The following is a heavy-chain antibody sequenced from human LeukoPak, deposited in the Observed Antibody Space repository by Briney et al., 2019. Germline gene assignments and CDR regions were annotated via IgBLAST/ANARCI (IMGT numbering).Heavy chain of an antibody. V-gene: IGHV3-48*01. D-gene: IGHD2/OR15-2a*01. CDR1: GFTFSSYS. CDR3: AKALFSEGGSVGY. CDR2: ISSSSSTI. J-gene: IGHJ4*02. Sequence: GGSLRLSCAASGFTFSSYSMNWVRQAPGKGLEWVSYISSSSSTIYYADSVKGRFTISRDNSKNTLYLQMNSLRAEDTAVYYCAKALFSEGGSVGYWGQGTLVTVSS.